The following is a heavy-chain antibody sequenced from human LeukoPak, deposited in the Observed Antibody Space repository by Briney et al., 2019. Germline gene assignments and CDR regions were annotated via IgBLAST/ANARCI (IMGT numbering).Heavy chain of an antibody. Sequence: GGSLRLSCSASGFTLSTYAMHWVRQAPGKGLEYVSGINSIGGITYYADSMKGRFTISRDNSKNTLYLQMSSLRAEDTAIYYCVKDEGVVVTAIDYWGPGTLVTVSS. V-gene: IGHV3-64D*09. J-gene: IGHJ4*02. CDR3: VKDEGVVVTAIDY. CDR2: INSIGGIT. CDR1: GFTLSTYA. D-gene: IGHD2-21*02.